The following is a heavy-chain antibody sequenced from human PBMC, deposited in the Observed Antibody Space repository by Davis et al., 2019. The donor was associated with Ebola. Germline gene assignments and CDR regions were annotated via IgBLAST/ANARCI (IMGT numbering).Heavy chain of an antibody. Sequence: GESLKISCTASGFTFGDYAMSWXXXXXXXXXXXXGFIRSKAYGGTTEYAASVKGRFTISRDDSKSIAYLQMNSLKTEHTAVYYCTTDTGTVTENDYWGQGTLVTVSS. D-gene: IGHD4-17*01. CDR2: IRSKAYGGTT. J-gene: IGHJ4*02. V-gene: IGHV3-49*03. CDR1: GFTFGDYA. CDR3: TTDTGTVTENDY.